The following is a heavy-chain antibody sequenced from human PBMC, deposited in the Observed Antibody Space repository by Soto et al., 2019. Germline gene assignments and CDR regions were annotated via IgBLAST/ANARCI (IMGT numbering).Heavy chain of an antibody. D-gene: IGHD2-15*01. CDR3: ARETPSFDS. CDR2: ISTISSAI. Sequence: PGGSLRLSCAASGFTFSDYPMNGFRQSPGNGLEWVSSISTISSAIYFADSVRGRYTISRDNARNSLYLQMTSLRDADTAVYYCARETPSFDSWGEGTLVTVS. V-gene: IGHV3-48*02. CDR1: GFTFSDYP. J-gene: IGHJ4*02.